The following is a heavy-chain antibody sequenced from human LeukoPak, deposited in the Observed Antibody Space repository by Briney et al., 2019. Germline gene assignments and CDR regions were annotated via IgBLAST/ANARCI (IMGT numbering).Heavy chain of an antibody. CDR1: GGSISTYY. J-gene: IGHJ5*02. V-gene: IGHV4-4*07. CDR3: TRDYGDYPNPPT. Sequence: SETLSLTCTVSGGSISTYYWSWIRQPAGKGLEWIGRIYTGGSTSYNPSLESRVTMSIETPKNQFSLRLSSVTAADTAVYYCTRDYGDYPNPPTWGQGTLVTVSS. D-gene: IGHD4-17*01. CDR2: IYTGGST.